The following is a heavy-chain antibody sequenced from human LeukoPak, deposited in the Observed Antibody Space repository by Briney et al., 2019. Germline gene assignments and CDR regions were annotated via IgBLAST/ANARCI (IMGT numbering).Heavy chain of an antibody. CDR3: ARDSIGRVDYHDSSGYYYDFDY. CDR2: INPNSGGT. Sequence: ASVKVSCEASGYTFTGYYMHWVRQAPGQGLEWMGWINPNSGGTNYAQKFQGRVTMTRDTSISTAYMELSRLRSDDTAVYYCARDSIGRVDYHDSSGYYYDFDYWGQGTLVTVSS. CDR1: GYTFTGYY. D-gene: IGHD3-22*01. J-gene: IGHJ4*02. V-gene: IGHV1-2*02.